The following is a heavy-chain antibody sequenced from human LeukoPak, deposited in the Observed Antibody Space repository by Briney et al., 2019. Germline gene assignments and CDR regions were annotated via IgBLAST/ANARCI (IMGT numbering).Heavy chain of an antibody. V-gene: IGHV1-46*01. CDR2: INPSGGST. D-gene: IGHD3-3*01. CDR1: GYTFTSYY. J-gene: IGHJ4*02. CDR3: AKQLSGDFWSGYYPGGYFDY. Sequence: ASVKVSCKASGYTFTSYYMHWVRQAPGQGLEWMGIINPSGGSTSYAQKFQGRVTMTRDTSTSTVYMELSSLRSEDTAVYYCAKQLSGDFWSGYYPGGYFDYWGQGTLVTVSS.